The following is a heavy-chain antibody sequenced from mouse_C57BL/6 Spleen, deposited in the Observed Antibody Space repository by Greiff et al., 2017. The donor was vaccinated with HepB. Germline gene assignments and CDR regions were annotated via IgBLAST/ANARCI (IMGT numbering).Heavy chain of an antibody. Sequence: EVKLEESGGGLVQPGGSMKLSRVASGFTFSNYWMNWVRQSPEKGLEWVAQIRLKSDNYATHYAESVKGRFTISRDDSKSSVYLQMNNLRAEDTGIYYCTGGYDYYWGQGTLVTVSA. CDR1: GFTFSNYW. J-gene: IGHJ3*01. CDR2: IRLKSDNYAT. V-gene: IGHV6-3*01. D-gene: IGHD2-2*01. CDR3: TGGYDYY.